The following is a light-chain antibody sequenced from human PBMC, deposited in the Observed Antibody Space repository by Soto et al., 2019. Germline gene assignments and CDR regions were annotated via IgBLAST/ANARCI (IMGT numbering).Light chain of an antibody. Sequence: QSVLTQPRSVSGAPGQRVTISCTGGSSNIGSGYDVHWYQQLRGTAPKLLIYGNTNRPSGVPDRFSASTSATSASLAITGLQAEDEGDYYCQSYDNRLSGYVFGTGTKLTVL. CDR2: GNT. J-gene: IGLJ1*01. CDR3: QSYDNRLSGYV. V-gene: IGLV1-40*01. CDR1: SSNIGSGYD.